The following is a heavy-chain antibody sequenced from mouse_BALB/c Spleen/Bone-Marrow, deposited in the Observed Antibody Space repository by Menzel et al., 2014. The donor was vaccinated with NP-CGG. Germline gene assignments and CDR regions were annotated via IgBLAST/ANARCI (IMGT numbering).Heavy chain of an antibody. CDR3: ARSGYGSSLFAY. J-gene: IGHJ3*01. D-gene: IGHD1-1*01. Sequence: EVQLQQSGAELVKPGASVKLSCTASGFNIKDTYMHWVKRRPEQGLEWIGRIDPASGNTKYDPKFQGKATITADTSSNTAYLQLSSLTSEDTAVYYCARSGYGSSLFAYWGQGTLVTVSA. CDR2: IDPASGNT. CDR1: GFNIKDTY. V-gene: IGHV14-3*02.